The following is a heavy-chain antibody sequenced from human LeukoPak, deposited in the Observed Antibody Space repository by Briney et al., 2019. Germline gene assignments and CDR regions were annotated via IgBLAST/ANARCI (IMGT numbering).Heavy chain of an antibody. V-gene: IGHV4-39*07. CDR1: GGSVSSSSFY. D-gene: IGHD3-22*01. J-gene: IGHJ5*02. CDR2: IYYSGST. CDR3: ARVDYDSSGYYNDNWFDP. Sequence: SETLSLTCTVSGGSVSSSSFYWGWIRQPPGKGLEWIGSIYYSGSTYYNPSLKSRVTISVDTSKNQFSLKLSSVTAADTAVYYCARVDYDSSGYYNDNWFDPWGQGTLVTVSS.